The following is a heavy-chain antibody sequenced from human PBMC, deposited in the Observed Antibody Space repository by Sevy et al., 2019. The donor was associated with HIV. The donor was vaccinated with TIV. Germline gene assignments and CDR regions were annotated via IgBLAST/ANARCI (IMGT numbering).Heavy chain of an antibody. J-gene: IGHJ4*02. CDR1: GYTFSAYY. V-gene: IGHV1-2*02. CDR2: INVNSGGT. CDR3: AGEGFPLAAVTGGNSRFDY. D-gene: IGHD2-21*02. Sequence: ASVKVSCKASGYTFSAYYMHWVRQAPGQGLEWMGWINVNSGGTNYARDFRGRVTMTRDTSISTAYMELIGLTLDDTGVYYCAGEGFPLAAVTGGNSRFDYWGQGTLVTVSS.